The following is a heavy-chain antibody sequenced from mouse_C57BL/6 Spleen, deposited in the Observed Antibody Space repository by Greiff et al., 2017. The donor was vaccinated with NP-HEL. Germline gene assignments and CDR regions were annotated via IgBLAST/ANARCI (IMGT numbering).Heavy chain of an antibody. CDR2: ISSGSSTI. J-gene: IGHJ1*03. CDR3: ARNSNWYFDV. D-gene: IGHD2-5*01. Sequence: EVKLVESGGGLVKPGGSLKLSCAASGFTFSHYGMHRVRQAPEKGLEWVAYISSGSSTIYYADTVKGRFTISRDNAKNTLFLQMTSLRSEDTAMYYCARNSNWYFDVWGTGTTVTVSS. CDR1: GFTFSHYG. V-gene: IGHV5-17*01.